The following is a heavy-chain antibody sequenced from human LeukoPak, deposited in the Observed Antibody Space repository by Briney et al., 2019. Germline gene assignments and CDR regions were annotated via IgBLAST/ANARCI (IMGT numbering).Heavy chain of an antibody. CDR3: ARGSSSSQIDY. J-gene: IGHJ4*02. CDR1: GFTFSTYS. V-gene: IGHV3-21*04. CDR2: ISRNSRYI. Sequence: GGSLRLSCAASGFTFSTYSMSWVRQAPGKGLEWVSSISRNSRYIYYADSMRGRFTISRDNAKNSLYLQMNSLKPEDTAVYYCARGSSSSQIDYWGQGTLVTVSS. D-gene: IGHD2-2*01.